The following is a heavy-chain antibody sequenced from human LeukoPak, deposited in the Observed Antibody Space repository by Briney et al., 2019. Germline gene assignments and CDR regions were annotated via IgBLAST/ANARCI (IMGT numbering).Heavy chain of an antibody. Sequence: ASVKVSCKASGYAFISYFIHWVRQAPGQGLEWMGIINPSAGNTIYAQKFQGRVTMTRATSTSTVYMELISLRSEDTAVYYCAKAEEKSRAYYYYAMDVWGQGTTVTVSS. CDR2: INPSAGNT. CDR1: GYAFISYF. V-gene: IGHV1-46*01. D-gene: IGHD1-14*01. CDR3: AKAEEKSRAYYYYAMDV. J-gene: IGHJ6*02.